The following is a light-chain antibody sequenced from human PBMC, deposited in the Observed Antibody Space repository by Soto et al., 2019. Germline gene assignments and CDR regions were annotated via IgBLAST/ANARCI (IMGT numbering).Light chain of an antibody. J-gene: IGLJ1*01. V-gene: IGLV2-14*01. CDR2: EVS. CDR1: DRDIGDYNY. CDR3: SSYTTRSTHV. Sequence: QSALAQPASVSGSPGQSITISCSGTDRDIGDYNYVSWYQQLPGRAPKLMIYEVSNRPSGVSNRFSASKSGNTASLTIPGLQAEDEADYYCSSYTTRSTHVFGTGTKVTVL.